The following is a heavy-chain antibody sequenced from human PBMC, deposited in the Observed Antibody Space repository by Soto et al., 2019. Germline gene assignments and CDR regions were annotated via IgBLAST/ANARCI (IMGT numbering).Heavy chain of an antibody. CDR1: GFTFSSHS. CDR2: ISSSSSYI. CDR3: ARDDIVVVPAAPTYFDY. V-gene: IGHV3-21*01. J-gene: IGHJ4*02. Sequence: PGGSIRLSCAASGFTFSSHSMSWVRQTPGKGLEWVSSISSSSSYIYYADSVKGRFTISRDNAKNSLYLQMNSLRAEDTAVYYCARDDIVVVPAAPTYFDYWGQGTLVTVSS. D-gene: IGHD2-2*01.